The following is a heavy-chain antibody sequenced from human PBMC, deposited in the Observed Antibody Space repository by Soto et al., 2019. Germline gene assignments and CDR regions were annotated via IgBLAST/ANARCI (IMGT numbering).Heavy chain of an antibody. D-gene: IGHD2-15*01. J-gene: IGHJ5*01. CDR1: GYIFTGHY. Sequence: ASVKVSCKASGYIFTGHYINWVRQAPGQGLEYMGWINPNSGDTNYAQKFQGRVTITTDTSITTAYMELSRLTSDDTAVYYCARPFCGSGSCHNWLDLWGQGTQGTVSS. CDR2: INPNSGDT. V-gene: IGHV1-2*02. CDR3: ARPFCGSGSCHNWLDL.